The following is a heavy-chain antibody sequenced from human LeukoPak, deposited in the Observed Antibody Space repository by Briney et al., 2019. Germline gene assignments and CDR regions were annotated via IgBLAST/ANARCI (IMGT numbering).Heavy chain of an antibody. CDR2: ISSSSYI. CDR3: ASGLVTRGFPHYYYYMDV. Sequence: GGSLRLSCAASGFTVSSNYMNWVRQAPGKGLEWVSSISSSSYIYYADSVKGRFTISRDNAKNSLYLQMNSLRAEDTAVYYCASGLVTRGFPHYYYYMDVWGKGTTVTVSS. CDR1: GFTVSSNY. V-gene: IGHV3-69-1*01. J-gene: IGHJ6*03. D-gene: IGHD3-10*01.